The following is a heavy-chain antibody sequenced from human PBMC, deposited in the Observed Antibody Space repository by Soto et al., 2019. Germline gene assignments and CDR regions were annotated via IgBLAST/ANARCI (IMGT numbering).Heavy chain of an antibody. CDR3: ARLTYDSLDY. D-gene: IGHD3-22*01. V-gene: IGHV4-38-2*01. CDR2: IFHSGTT. Sequence: SETLSLTCAVSGFSISSGYHWGWIRQPPGKGLESIGNIFHSGTTYYNPSLKSRVTMSVDTSRNQFSLRLTSVTAADTAVYYCARLTYDSLDYWGQGTLVTVS. J-gene: IGHJ4*01. CDR1: GFSISSGYH.